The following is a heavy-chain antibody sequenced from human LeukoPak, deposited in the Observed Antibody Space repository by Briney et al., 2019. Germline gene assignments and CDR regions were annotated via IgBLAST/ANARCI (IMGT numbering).Heavy chain of an antibody. J-gene: IGHJ4*02. Sequence: PGGSLRLSCAASGFTFSSYGMHWVRQVPGKGLEWVAVISYDGSNKYYADSVKGRFTISRDNSKNTLYLQMNSLRAEDTAVCYCAKDFASTAGYWGQGTLVTVSS. CDR3: AKDFASTAGY. V-gene: IGHV3-30*18. CDR1: GFTFSSYG. D-gene: IGHD4-11*01. CDR2: ISYDGSNK.